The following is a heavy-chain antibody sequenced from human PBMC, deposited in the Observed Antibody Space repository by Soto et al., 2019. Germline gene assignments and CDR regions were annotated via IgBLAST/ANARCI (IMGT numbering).Heavy chain of an antibody. J-gene: IGHJ3*02. CDR1: GFIFSSYS. Sequence: QVQLVESGGGVVQPGRSLRLSCAASGFIFSSYSMHWVRQAPGKGLEWVAMISNDGSNKDYVDSVKGRFTISRDNSNKPLSMQMNSLRAEDNDVYYCARDQFIDAFDIWGQGTMVTVSS. CDR3: ARDQFIDAFDI. CDR2: ISNDGSNK. V-gene: IGHV3-30-3*01.